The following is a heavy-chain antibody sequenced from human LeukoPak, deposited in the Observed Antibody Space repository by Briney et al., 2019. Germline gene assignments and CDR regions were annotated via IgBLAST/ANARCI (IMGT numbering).Heavy chain of an antibody. D-gene: IGHD2-2*01. CDR3: ARGGNLYCSSTSCYVGWFDP. CDR1: GGTFSSYA. J-gene: IGHJ5*02. V-gene: IGHV1-69*13. Sequence: RASVEVSCKASGGTFSSYAISWVRQAPGQGLEWMGGIIPIFGTANYAQKFQGRVTITADESTSTAYMELSSLRSEDTAVYYCARGGNLYCSSTSCYVGWFDPWGQGTLVTVSS. CDR2: IIPIFGTA.